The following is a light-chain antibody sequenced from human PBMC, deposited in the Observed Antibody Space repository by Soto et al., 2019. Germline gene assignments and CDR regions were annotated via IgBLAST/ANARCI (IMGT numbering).Light chain of an antibody. Sequence: ENVLTQSPGTLSLSPGERATLSCRASQSVSSNYLAWYQQKPGQAPRLLIYGASNRATGIPDRFSGSGSGTGFTLTISRLEPEDFAVYFCQQYGSSPPFTFGQGTKVDNK. CDR1: QSVSSNY. CDR3: QQYGSSPPFT. V-gene: IGKV3-20*01. CDR2: GAS. J-gene: IGKJ2*01.